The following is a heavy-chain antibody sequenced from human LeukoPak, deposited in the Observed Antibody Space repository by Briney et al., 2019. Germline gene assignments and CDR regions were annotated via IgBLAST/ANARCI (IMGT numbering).Heavy chain of an antibody. Sequence: ASVKVSCKAXXYXFTSYGISWVRQAPGQGLEWMGWISAYNGNTNYAQKLQGRATMTTDTSTSTAYMELRSLRSDDTAVYYCARDGPRPSSGWFDPWGQGTLVTVSS. V-gene: IGHV1-18*01. J-gene: IGHJ5*02. D-gene: IGHD6-6*01. CDR1: XYXFTSYG. CDR2: ISAYNGNT. CDR3: ARDGPRPSSGWFDP.